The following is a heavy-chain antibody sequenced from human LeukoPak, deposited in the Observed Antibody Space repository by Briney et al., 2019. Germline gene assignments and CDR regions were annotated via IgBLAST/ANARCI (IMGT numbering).Heavy chain of an antibody. D-gene: IGHD6-19*01. CDR3: AKDIGSSGRYADY. Sequence: PGGSLRLSCAASGFTFDDYAMHWVRQAPGKGLEWVSGISWNSGSIGYADSVKGRFTISRDNAKNSLYLQMNSLRAEDTALYYCAKDIGSSGRYADYWGQGTLVTVSS. J-gene: IGHJ4*02. CDR1: GFTFDDYA. CDR2: ISWNSGSI. V-gene: IGHV3-9*01.